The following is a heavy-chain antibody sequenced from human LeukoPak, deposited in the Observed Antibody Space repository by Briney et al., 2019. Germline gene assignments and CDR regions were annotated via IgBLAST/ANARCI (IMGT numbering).Heavy chain of an antibody. CDR2: IHYSGST. CDR1: GDSITTNNYY. J-gene: IGHJ4*02. CDR3: ARLRDGRWLLEY. V-gene: IGHV4-39*01. Sequence: SETLSLTCSVSGDSITTNNYYWGWIRQPPGKGLEWIGNIHYSGSTYYSPSLKNRVTISVDTSKNQFSLRLKSVTAADTAVYYCARLRDGRWLLEYWGQGTLVTVSS. D-gene: IGHD5-24*01.